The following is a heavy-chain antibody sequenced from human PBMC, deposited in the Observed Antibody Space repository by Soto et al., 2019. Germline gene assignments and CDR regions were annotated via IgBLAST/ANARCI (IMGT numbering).Heavy chain of an antibody. J-gene: IGHJ4*02. V-gene: IGHV4-34*01. Sequence: SETLSLTCAVYIGSFSGHYWNWIRQPPGKGLEWIGEINHSGTTNYSPSLKSRVIISVDTSKNQFSLKLSSVTAADTAVYYCARGFKVAGAATGDFDYWGQGTLVTVSS. CDR2: INHSGTT. D-gene: IGHD6-13*01. CDR1: IGSFSGHY. CDR3: ARGFKVAGAATGDFDY.